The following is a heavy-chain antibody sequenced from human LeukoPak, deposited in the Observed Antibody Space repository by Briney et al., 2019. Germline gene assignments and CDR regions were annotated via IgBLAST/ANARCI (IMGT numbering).Heavy chain of an antibody. CDR1: RFTFSSSYW. CDR2: IKQDGSEK. V-gene: IGHV3-7*01. D-gene: IGHD4-17*01. Sequence: GGSLRLSCAASRFTFSSSYWMSWVRQAPGKGLAWVANIKQDGSEKYSVDSVKGRFTISRDNAKNSLSLQMNSLRAEDTAVYYCARDGDYFFRAAFDIWGQGTMVTVSS. J-gene: IGHJ3*02. CDR3: ARDGDYFFRAAFDI.